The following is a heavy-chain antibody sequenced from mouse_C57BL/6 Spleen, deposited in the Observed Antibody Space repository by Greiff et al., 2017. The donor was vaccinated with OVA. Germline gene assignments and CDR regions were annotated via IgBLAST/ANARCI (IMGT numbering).Heavy chain of an antibody. J-gene: IGHJ2*01. CDR1: GFSLTSYA. CDR2: IWTGGGT. D-gene: IGHD1-1*01. Sequence: VKLMESGPGLVAPSQSLSITCTVSGFSLTSYAISWVRQPPGKGLEWLGVIWTGGGTNYTSALKTRLSISKDNSKSQVFLKMNSLQTDDTSRYYCARNSYGSSFYYFDYWGQGTTLTVSS. CDR3: ARNSYGSSFYYFDY. V-gene: IGHV2-9-1*01.